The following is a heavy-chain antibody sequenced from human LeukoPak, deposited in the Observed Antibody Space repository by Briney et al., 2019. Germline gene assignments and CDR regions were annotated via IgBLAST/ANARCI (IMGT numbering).Heavy chain of an antibody. D-gene: IGHD3-16*02. J-gene: IGHJ4*02. CDR1: GFTFSSNS. CDR3: ASRSEFDY. Sequence: GGSLRLSCGVSGFTFSSNSMNWVRQAPGKGLGWVSSISSSSYISYADSVKGRFTISRDNAKNSLYLQMNSLRAEDTAVYYCASRSEFDYWGQGTLVTVSS. CDR2: ISSSSYI. V-gene: IGHV3-21*01.